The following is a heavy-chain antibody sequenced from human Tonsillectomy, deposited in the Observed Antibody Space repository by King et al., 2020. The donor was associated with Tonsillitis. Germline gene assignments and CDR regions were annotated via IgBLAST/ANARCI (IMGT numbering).Heavy chain of an antibody. CDR1: GYTFTGYY. J-gene: IGHJ2*01. V-gene: IGHV1-2*02. CDR3: ASGGLGIEYWYFDL. Sequence: QLVQSGAEVKKPGATVKVSCKAYGYTFTGYYMNWVRQASGQGLEWMGWISPNSGGTNYAQKFQGRVTMTRDTSISTAHVELSSLRSDDTAVYYCASGGLGIEYWYFDLWGGGALVSVSS. CDR2: ISPNSGGT. D-gene: IGHD7-27*01.